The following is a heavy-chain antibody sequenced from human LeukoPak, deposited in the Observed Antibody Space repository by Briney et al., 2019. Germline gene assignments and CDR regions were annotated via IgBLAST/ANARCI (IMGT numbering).Heavy chain of an antibody. Sequence: PGGSLRLSCAVSGFTFSSYAMSWVRQAPGKGLEWVSAISGSGGSTYYAASVKGRFTISRDNSKNTLYLQMNSLRAEDTAVYYCAKVGGLYVWGSYRFNPFDYWGQGTLVTVSS. CDR1: GFTFSSYA. D-gene: IGHD3-16*02. CDR3: AKVGGLYVWGSYRFNPFDY. CDR2: ISGSGGST. J-gene: IGHJ4*02. V-gene: IGHV3-23*01.